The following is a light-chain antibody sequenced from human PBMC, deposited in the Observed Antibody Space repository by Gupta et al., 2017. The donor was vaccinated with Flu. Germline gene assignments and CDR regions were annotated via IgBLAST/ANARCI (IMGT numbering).Light chain of an antibody. Sequence: DIVMTQSPGTLPLSPGERATISCRASQSVSRSYVAWYQQKPGQAPRLLIYGASSRATGIPDRFSGSGSGTDFTLTISRVEAEDVAVYYCQQDVRSPRTFGQGTTVDIK. CDR2: GAS. CDR1: QSVSRSY. J-gene: IGKJ1*01. CDR3: QQDVRSPRT. V-gene: IGKV3-20*01.